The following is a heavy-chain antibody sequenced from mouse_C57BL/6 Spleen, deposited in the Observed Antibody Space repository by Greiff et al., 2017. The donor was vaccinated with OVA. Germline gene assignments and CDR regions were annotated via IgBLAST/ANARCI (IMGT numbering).Heavy chain of an antibody. D-gene: IGHD1-1*01. CDR2: IYPGDGDT. V-gene: IGHV1-82*01. J-gene: IGHJ1*03. CDR3: ARKHYGSSWYFDV. Sequence: VKLMESGPELVKPGASVKISCKASGYAFSSSWMNWVKHRPGKGLEWIGRIYPGDGDTNYNGKFKGKATLTADKSSSTAYMQLSSLTSEDSAVYFCARKHYGSSWYFDVWGTGTTVTVSS. CDR1: GYAFSSSW.